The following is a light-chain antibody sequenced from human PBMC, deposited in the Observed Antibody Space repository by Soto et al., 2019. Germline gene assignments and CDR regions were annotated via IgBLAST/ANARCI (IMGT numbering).Light chain of an antibody. Sequence: DIQMTQSPSSLSASVGDRVSITCRASQSISSWLAWYQQKPGKAPKLLMFDTFSLESGVPSRFSGSGFGTDFTLTISSLQREDFATYYCQQSHITQYSFGQGTTVEIK. CDR1: QSISSW. V-gene: IGKV1-5*01. J-gene: IGKJ2*03. CDR3: QQSHITQYS. CDR2: DTF.